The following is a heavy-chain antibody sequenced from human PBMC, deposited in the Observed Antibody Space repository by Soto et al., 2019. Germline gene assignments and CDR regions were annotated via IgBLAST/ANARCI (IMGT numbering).Heavy chain of an antibody. D-gene: IGHD6-19*01. CDR2: ISSSSSYI. V-gene: IGHV3-21*01. CDR3: ARVGYRSGWYYYYGMDV. CDR1: GFTFSSYS. Sequence: EVQLVESGGGLVKPGGSLRLSCAASGFTFSSYSMNWVRQAPGKGLEWVSSISSSSSYIYYADSVKGRFTISRDNAKNSLYLQMNSLRAEDTAVYYCARVGYRSGWYYYYGMDVWGQGTTVTVSS. J-gene: IGHJ6*02.